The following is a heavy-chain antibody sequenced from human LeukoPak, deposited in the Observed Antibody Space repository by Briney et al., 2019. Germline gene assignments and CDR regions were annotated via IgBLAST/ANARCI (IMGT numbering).Heavy chain of an antibody. CDR1: GYTFTGYY. D-gene: IGHD3-22*01. CDR2: INPNSGGT. J-gene: IGHJ3*02. Sequence: VKVSCKASGYTFTGYYMHWVRQAPGQGLEWMGWINPNSGGTNYAQKFQGRVTMTRDTSISTAYMELSRLGSDDTAVYYCARDRAIVVVITIDAFDIWGQGTMVTVSS. CDR3: ARDRAIVVVITIDAFDI. V-gene: IGHV1-2*02.